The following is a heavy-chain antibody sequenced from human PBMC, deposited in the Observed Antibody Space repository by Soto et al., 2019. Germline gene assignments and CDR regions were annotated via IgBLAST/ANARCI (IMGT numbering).Heavy chain of an antibody. CDR3: ARDLDSSGYYSHFDY. CDR2: ISAYNGNT. CDR1: GYTFTSYG. V-gene: IGHV1-18*01. J-gene: IGHJ4*02. D-gene: IGHD3-22*01. Sequence: ASVKVSCKASGYTFTSYGISWVRQAPGQGLEWMGWISAYNGNTNYAQKLQGRVTMTTDTSTSTAYMELRSLRSDDTAVYYCARDLDSSGYYSHFDYWGQGTLVTVSS.